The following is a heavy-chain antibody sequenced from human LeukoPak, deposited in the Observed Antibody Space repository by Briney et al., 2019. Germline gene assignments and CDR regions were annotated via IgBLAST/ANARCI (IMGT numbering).Heavy chain of an antibody. V-gene: IGHV4-59*01. CDR1: GGSISSYY. Sequence: SETLSLTCSVSGGSISSYYWSWIRQPPGKGLEWIGHIHYSGSTDYNPSLKSRVTILVDTSKNQFSLKLSSVTAADTAVYYCARSKLLRFGEFDAFDIWGQGTKVTVSS. D-gene: IGHD3-10*01. CDR3: ARSKLLRFGEFDAFDI. J-gene: IGHJ3*02. CDR2: IHYSGST.